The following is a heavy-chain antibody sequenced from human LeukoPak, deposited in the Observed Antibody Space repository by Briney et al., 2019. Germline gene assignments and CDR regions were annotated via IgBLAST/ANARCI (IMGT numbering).Heavy chain of an antibody. CDR1: GFTFDDYA. J-gene: IGHJ6*02. CDR2: ISWNSGSI. D-gene: IGHD3-16*01. CDR3: AKALLGYYYYGMDV. V-gene: IGHV3-9*01. Sequence: GRSLRLSCAASGFTFDDYAMHWVRQAPGKGLEWVSGISWNSGSIGYADSVKGRFTISRDNAKNSLYLQMNSLRAEDTALYYCAKALLGYYYYGMDVWGQGTTVTVSS.